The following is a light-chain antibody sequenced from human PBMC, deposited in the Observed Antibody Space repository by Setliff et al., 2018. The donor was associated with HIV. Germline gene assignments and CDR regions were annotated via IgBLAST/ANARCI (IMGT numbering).Light chain of an antibody. Sequence: QSALTQPASVSGSPGQSITISCTGTSSDVGGYNYVSWYQQHPGKAPKLMIYDVSKRPPGVSNRFSGSKSGNTASLTISGLQAEDEADYYCSSYTSSSTFVVFGGGTKVTVL. CDR1: SSDVGGYNY. V-gene: IGLV2-14*01. CDR2: DVS. CDR3: SSYTSSSTFVV. J-gene: IGLJ2*01.